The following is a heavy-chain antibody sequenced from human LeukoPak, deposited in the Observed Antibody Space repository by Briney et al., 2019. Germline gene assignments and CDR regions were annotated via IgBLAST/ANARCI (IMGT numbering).Heavy chain of an antibody. CDR3: AKGPTWGFDY. V-gene: IGHV3-30*18. J-gene: IGHJ4*02. CDR1: GFTFSTYG. Sequence: GGSLRLSCAASGFTFSTYGMHWVRQAPGKGLEWVAVTSYDGGSKYYSDSVKGRFTISRDNSKNTLYLQMNSLRAEDTAVYYCAKGPTWGFDYWGQGTLVTVSS. D-gene: IGHD7-27*01. CDR2: TSYDGGSK.